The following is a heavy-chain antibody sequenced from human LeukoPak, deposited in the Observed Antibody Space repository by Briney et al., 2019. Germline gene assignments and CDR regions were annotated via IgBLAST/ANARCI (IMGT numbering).Heavy chain of an antibody. Sequence: GGSLRLSRAASGFTFDDYGMSWVRQAPGKGLEWVSGINWNGGSTGYADSVKGRFTISRDNAKNSLYLQMNSLRAEDTALYYCARDRYYYDSSGYYGPDYWGQGTLVTVSS. CDR1: GFTFDDYG. J-gene: IGHJ4*02. D-gene: IGHD3-22*01. CDR2: INWNGGST. CDR3: ARDRYYYDSSGYYGPDY. V-gene: IGHV3-20*04.